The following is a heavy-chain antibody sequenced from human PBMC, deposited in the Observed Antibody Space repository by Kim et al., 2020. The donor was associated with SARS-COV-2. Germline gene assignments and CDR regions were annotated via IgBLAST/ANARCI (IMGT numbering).Heavy chain of an antibody. J-gene: IGHJ4*02. CDR2: IRSKAYGGTT. D-gene: IGHD5-12*01. V-gene: IGHV3-49*03. CDR3: TRGPVWLRPPNFDY. CDR1: GFTFGDYA. Sequence: GGSLRLSCTASGFTFGDYAMSWFRQAPGKGLEWVGFIRSKAYGGTTEYAASVKGRFTISRDDSKSIAYLQMNSLKTEDTAVYYCTRGPVWLRPPNFDYWGQGTLVTVSS.